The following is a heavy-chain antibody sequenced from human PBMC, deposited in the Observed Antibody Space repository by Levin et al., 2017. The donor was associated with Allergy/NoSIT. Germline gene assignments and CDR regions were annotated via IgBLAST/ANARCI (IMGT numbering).Heavy chain of an antibody. CDR3: SRDHFRPGDYFDY. V-gene: IGHV3-49*03. Sequence: GESLKISCTAYGFTFGDYALNWFRQAPGKGLEWVGFIRSKAYGGTREYAASVKGRFSISRDDSNSIAYLQMNSLKTEDKGVDYCSRDHFRPGDYFDYWGQGTLVTVSS. D-gene: IGHD3-3*02. CDR1: GFTFGDYA. CDR2: IRSKAYGGTR. J-gene: IGHJ4*02.